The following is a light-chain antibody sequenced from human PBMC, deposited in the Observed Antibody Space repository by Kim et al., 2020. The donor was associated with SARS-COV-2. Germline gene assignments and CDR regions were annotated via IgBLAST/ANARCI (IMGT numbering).Light chain of an antibody. CDR2: RVS. V-gene: IGKV3D-15*01. CDR1: QTISNS. J-gene: IGKJ4*01. Sequence: EIVMTQSPDILSVSPGEGVTLSCRTSQTISNSLAWYQQKPGQAPRLLIYRVSTRAAGIPARFSGGGSGTEFTLTITSLQSEDFAVYYCQQYEDWPPLTFGGGTKVDIK. CDR3: QQYEDWPPLT.